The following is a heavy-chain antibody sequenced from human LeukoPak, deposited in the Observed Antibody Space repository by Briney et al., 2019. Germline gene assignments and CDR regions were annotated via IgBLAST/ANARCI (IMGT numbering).Heavy chain of an antibody. CDR2: MNPNSGNT. J-gene: IGHJ3*02. CDR3: ARSSQWLHYPGAFDI. Sequence: ASVKVSCKASGYTFTSYGISWVRQAPGQGLEWMGWMNPNSGNTGYAQKFQGRVTMTRNTSISTAYMELSSLRSEDTAVYYCARSSQWLHYPGAFDIWGQGTMVTVSS. D-gene: IGHD5-12*01. CDR1: GYTFTSYG. V-gene: IGHV1-8*02.